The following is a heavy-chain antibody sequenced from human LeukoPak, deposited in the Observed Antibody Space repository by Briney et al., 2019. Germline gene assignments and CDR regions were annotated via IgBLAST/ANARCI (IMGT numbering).Heavy chain of an antibody. CDR2: INAGNGNT. CDR3: ARDALLSSGWYYPYYFDY. D-gene: IGHD6-19*01. CDR1: GYTFTSYA. V-gene: IGHV1-3*01. J-gene: IGHJ4*02. Sequence: ALVKVSCKASGYTFTSYAMHWVRQAPGQRLEWMGWINAGNGNTKYSQKFQGRVTITRDTSASTAYMELSSLRSEDTAVYYCARDALLSSGWYYPYYFDYWAREPWSPSPQ.